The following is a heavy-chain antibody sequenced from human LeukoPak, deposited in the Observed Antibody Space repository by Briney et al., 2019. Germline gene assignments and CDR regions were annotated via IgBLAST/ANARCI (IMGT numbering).Heavy chain of an antibody. CDR2: ISSRSSYI. CDR3: ARTSSGYSYY. J-gene: IGHJ4*02. V-gene: IGHV3-21*01. D-gene: IGHD3-22*01. CDR1: GFTFSCCS. Sequence: GGSLRLSCAASGFTFSCCSMKWVRQAPGKGLEWVASISSRSSYIYYADSVKGRFTISRDNAKNPLYLQMNSLRAEDTAVYYCARTSSGYSYYWGQGTLVTVSS.